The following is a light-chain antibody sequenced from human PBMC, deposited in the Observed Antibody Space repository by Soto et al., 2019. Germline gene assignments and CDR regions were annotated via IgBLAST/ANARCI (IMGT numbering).Light chain of an antibody. Sequence: AIRMTQSPSSFSASTGDRVTITCRASQDISSYLAWYQQKVGKAPKLLIYAAATLQRGAPSRFSGSGSGTDFTLTISRLQSEDFATYYCLQYFSYPYTFGQGTKLQI. CDR3: LQYFSYPYT. V-gene: IGKV1-8*01. CDR1: QDISSY. J-gene: IGKJ2*01. CDR2: AAA.